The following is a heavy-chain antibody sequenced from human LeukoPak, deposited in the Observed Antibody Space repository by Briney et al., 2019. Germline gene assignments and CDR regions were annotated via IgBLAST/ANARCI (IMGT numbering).Heavy chain of an antibody. V-gene: IGHV3-15*01. Sequence: GGSLRLSCAASGFTFSSYSMNWVRQAPGKGLEWVGRIKSKTDGGTTDYAAPVKGRFTISRDDSKNTLYLQMNSLKTEDTAVYYCTTAAGRIAVAAPPVDYWGQGTLVTVSS. CDR3: TTAAGRIAVAAPPVDY. J-gene: IGHJ4*02. CDR1: GFTFSSYS. D-gene: IGHD6-19*01. CDR2: IKSKTDGGTT.